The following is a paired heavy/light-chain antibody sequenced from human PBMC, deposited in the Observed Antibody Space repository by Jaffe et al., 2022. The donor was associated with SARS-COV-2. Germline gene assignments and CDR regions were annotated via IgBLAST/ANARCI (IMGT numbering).Light chain of an antibody. CDR2: DNS. Sequence: QSVLTQPPSASGAPGQRVTISCSGSTSNIGNNPVNWYRQLPGTAPKLLIYDNSQRPSGVPDRFSGSKSGTSASLAVSGLQSEDEADYYCAAWDDSLNGGVFGTGTKVTVL. V-gene: IGLV1-44*01. J-gene: IGLJ1*01. CDR3: AAWDDSLNGGV. CDR1: TSNIGNNP.
Heavy chain of an antibody. CDR3: ARQSGNYFRRAFFDP. V-gene: IGHV5-51*01. Sequence: VQLEQSGEEVRKPGESLKISCKASGYSFSNYWIVWVRQMPGKGLEWMGVIYPGDSDARYSPSFQGQVTLSVDKSITTAYLQWSSLKAADTAMYYCARQSGNYFRRAFFDPWGQGTLVTVSS. CDR2: IYPGDSDA. D-gene: IGHD3-3*01. J-gene: IGHJ5*02. CDR1: GYSFSNYW.